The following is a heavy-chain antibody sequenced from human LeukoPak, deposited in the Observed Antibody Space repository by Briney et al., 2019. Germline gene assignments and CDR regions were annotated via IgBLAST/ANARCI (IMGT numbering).Heavy chain of an antibody. CDR2: IYPGDSDT. V-gene: IGHV5-51*01. Sequence: GESLKISCKGSGYSFTSYWIGWVRQMPGKGLEWMGIIYPGDSDTRYSPSFQGQVTISADKSISTAYLQWSSLKASDTAMYYCARQWGDYDILTGYYSLYYFDYWGQGTLVTVSS. CDR1: GYSFTSYW. CDR3: ARQWGDYDILTGYYSLYYFDY. J-gene: IGHJ4*02. D-gene: IGHD3-9*01.